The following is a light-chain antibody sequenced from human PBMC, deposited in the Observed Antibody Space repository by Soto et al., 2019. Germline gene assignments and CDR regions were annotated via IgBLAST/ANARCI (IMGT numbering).Light chain of an antibody. CDR3: QQYNNWPPET. V-gene: IGKV3-11*01. CDR2: DTS. CDR1: QSVSIY. Sequence: PGERATLSCRASQSVSIYLDWYQQKPGQAPRLLIYDTSNRATGIPARFSGSGSGTDFTLTISRLEPEDFALYYCQQYNNWPPETFGQGTRLEIK. J-gene: IGKJ5*01.